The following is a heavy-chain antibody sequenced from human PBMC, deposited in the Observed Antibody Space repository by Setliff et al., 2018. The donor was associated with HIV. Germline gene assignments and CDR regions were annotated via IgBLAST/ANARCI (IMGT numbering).Heavy chain of an antibody. J-gene: IGHJ4*02. CDR3: ARCYSSGWYEVLYYFDY. CDR2: IYTSGST. V-gene: IGHV4-61*09. Sequence: KTSETLSLTCTVSGGSISSGSYYWSWIRQPAGKGLEWIGHIYTSGSTNYNPSLKSRVVISVDTSKNQFSQKLSSVTAADTAVYYCARCYSSGWYEVLYYFDYWGQGTPVTVSS. CDR1: GGSISSGSYY. D-gene: IGHD6-13*01.